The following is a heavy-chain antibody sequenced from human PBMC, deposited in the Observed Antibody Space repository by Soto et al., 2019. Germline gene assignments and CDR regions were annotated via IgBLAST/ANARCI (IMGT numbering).Heavy chain of an antibody. Sequence: SETLSLTCTVSGGSISSGGYYWSWIRQHPGKGLEWIGYIYYSGSTYYNPSLKSRVTISVDTSKNQFSLNLSSVIAADSAVYYCARDSNYWGFDYWGQGTLVTVSS. J-gene: IGHJ4*02. D-gene: IGHD4-4*01. CDR2: IYYSGST. V-gene: IGHV4-31*03. CDR1: GGSISSGGYY. CDR3: ARDSNYWGFDY.